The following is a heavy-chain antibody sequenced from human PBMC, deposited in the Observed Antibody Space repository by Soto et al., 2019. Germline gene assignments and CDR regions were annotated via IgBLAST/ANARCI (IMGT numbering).Heavy chain of an antibody. CDR3: ARRDYGEMGYYYYGMDV. V-gene: IGHV1-18*01. Sequence: ASVKVSCKASGYTFTSYGISWVRQAPGQGLEWMGWISAYNGNTNYAQKLQGRVTMTTDTSTSTAYMELRSLRSDDTAVYYCARRDYGEMGYYYYGMDVWGQGTTVTVSS. D-gene: IGHD4-17*01. CDR2: ISAYNGNT. CDR1: GYTFTSYG. J-gene: IGHJ6*02.